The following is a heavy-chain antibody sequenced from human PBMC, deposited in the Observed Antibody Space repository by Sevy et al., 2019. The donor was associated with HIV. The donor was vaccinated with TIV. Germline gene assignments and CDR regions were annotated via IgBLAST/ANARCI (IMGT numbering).Heavy chain of an antibody. D-gene: IGHD3-10*01. Sequence: GGSLRLSCAASGFTFSSYAMSWVRQAPGKGLEWVSAISGSGGSTYYADSVKGRFTISRDNSKNTLYLQMNSLRAEDKGGKYWAEGASGRYPFDYWGQGTLVTVSS. J-gene: IGHJ4*02. V-gene: IGHV3-23*01. CDR1: GFTFSSYA. CDR3: AEGASGRYPFDY. CDR2: ISGSGGST.